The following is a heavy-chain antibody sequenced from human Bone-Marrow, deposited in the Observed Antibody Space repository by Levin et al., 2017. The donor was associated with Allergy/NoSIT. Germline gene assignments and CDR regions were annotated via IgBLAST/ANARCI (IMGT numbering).Heavy chain of an antibody. D-gene: IGHD2-21*01. CDR1: GFTFGNYG. CDR2: ISSVASSTI. V-gene: IGHV3-48*02. CDR3: ARRVVGPLDY. Sequence: GGSLRLSCVGSGFTFGNYGLNWVRQAPGKGLEWISYISSVASSTIYYADSVKGRFSISRDNDNNSLYLQMNSLRDEDTAVYYCARRVVGPLDYWGQGALVTVSS. J-gene: IGHJ4*02.